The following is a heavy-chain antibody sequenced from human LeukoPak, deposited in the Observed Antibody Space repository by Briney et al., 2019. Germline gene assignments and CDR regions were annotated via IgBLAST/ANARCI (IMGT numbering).Heavy chain of an antibody. CDR1: GDTFSTYA. CDR2: IIPILATA. CDR3: ARVRERGFSGYDWRHLDY. V-gene: IGHV1-69*13. D-gene: IGHD5-12*01. J-gene: IGHJ4*02. Sequence: SVKVSCKASGDTFSTYAFSWVRQAPGQGLEWMGGIIPILATANYAQKFQGRVTITADEPTSTAYMELSSLRSEDTAVYYCARVRERGFSGYDWRHLDYWGQGALVTVSS.